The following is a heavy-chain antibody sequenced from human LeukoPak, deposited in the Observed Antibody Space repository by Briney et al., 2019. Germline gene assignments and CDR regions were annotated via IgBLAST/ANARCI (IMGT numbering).Heavy chain of an antibody. J-gene: IGHJ2*01. D-gene: IGHD6-19*01. CDR1: GFTFCDYY. CDR2: LSGSSGYT. Sequence: PGGSLRLSCAASGFTFCDYYMSWVRQAPGKGLEWVSFLSGSSGYTNSADSVKGRFTISRDNAKNSLYLQVNSLRAEDTAVYYCARPYSSGWYGGFDLWGRGTLVTVSS. V-gene: IGHV3-11*03. CDR3: ARPYSSGWYGGFDL.